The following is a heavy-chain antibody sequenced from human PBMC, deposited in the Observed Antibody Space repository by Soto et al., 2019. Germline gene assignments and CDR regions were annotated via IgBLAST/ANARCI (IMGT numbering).Heavy chain of an antibody. D-gene: IGHD6-13*01. CDR1: GFTFSSYW. CDR2: IKQDGSEK. Sequence: GGSLRLSCAASGFTFSSYWMSWVRQAPGKGLEWVANIKQDGSEKYYVDSVKGRFTISRDNAKNSLYLQMNSLRAEDTAVYYCERGMAAAPFDYWGQGTLVTVSS. V-gene: IGHV3-7*01. CDR3: ERGMAAAPFDY. J-gene: IGHJ4*02.